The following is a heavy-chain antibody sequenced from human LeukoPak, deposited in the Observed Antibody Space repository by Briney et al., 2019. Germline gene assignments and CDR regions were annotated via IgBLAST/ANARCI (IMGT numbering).Heavy chain of an antibody. CDR1: GASMSSYY. CDR2: IYSSGST. J-gene: IGHJ4*02. V-gene: IGHV4-59*01. D-gene: IGHD4-17*01. Sequence: KPSETLSLTCTVSGASMSSYYWTWIRQPPGKGLEWIGYIYSSGSTNSNPSLKSRVTISVDTSKNQFSLNLSSVTAADTAVYYCARGGEAGLADWGQGTLVTVSS. CDR3: ARGGEAGLAD.